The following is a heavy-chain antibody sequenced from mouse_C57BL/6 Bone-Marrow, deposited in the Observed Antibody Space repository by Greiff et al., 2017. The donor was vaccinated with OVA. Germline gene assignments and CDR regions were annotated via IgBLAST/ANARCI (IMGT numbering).Heavy chain of an antibody. CDR3: ARKRRYYAMDY. V-gene: IGHV2-2*01. J-gene: IGHJ4*01. CDR2: IWSGGST. Sequence: VQLQQSGPGLVQPSQSLSITCTVSGFSLTSYGVHWVRQSPGKGLEWLGVIWSGGSTAYNAAFISRLSISKDNSKSQVFFKMNSLQADDTAIYYCARKRRYYAMDYWGQGTSVTVSA. CDR1: GFSLTSYG.